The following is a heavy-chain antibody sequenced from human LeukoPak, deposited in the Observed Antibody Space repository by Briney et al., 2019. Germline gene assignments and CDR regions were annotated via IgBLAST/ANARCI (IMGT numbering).Heavy chain of an antibody. CDR2: IRYDGSNK. J-gene: IGHJ4*02. CDR1: GFTFSSYG. V-gene: IGHV3-30*02. Sequence: GGSLRLSCAASGFTFSSYGMHWVRQAPGKGLEWVAFIRYDGSNKYYADSVKGRFTISRDNSKNTLYLQMNSLRAEDTAVYYCAKLWLTMIVVADYWGQGTLVTVSS. CDR3: AKLWLTMIVVADY. D-gene: IGHD3-22*01.